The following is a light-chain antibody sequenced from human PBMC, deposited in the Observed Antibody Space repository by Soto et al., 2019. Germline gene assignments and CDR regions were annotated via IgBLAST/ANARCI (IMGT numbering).Light chain of an antibody. CDR2: DVS. V-gene: IGLV2-14*01. CDR3: SSYTSSSTRV. CDR1: SSFFCCYNY. Sequence: QSVLTQRGSGTGSPGQSITISCTGTSSFFCCYNYFSWYQQHPGKPPKLMIYDVSNRPSGVSNRFSGSKSGNTASLTVSGLQAEDEADYYCSSYTSSSTRVFGTGTKVTVL. J-gene: IGLJ1*01.